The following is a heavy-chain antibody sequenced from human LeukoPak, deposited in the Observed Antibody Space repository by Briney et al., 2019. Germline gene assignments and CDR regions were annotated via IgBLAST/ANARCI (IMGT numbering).Heavy chain of an antibody. CDR1: GGSVSSGNYY. CDR3: ARGGSYGYSNYYYYYGMDV. D-gene: IGHD5-18*01. V-gene: IGHV4-61*01. J-gene: IGHJ6*02. CDR2: SYSSGST. Sequence: PSETLSLTCTVSGGSVSSGNYYWSWILQPPWKGLEWIGYSYSSGSTNYNPSLKSRVTISVDTSKNQFSLKVSSVTAADTAVYYCARGGSYGYSNYYYYYGMDVWGQGTTVTVSS.